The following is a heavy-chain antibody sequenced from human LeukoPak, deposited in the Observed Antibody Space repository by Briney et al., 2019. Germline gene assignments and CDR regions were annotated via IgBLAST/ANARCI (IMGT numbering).Heavy chain of an antibody. J-gene: IGHJ4*02. CDR3: ARDHVTPGLLFDY. V-gene: IGHV3-7*01. Sequence: GGSLRLSCEGSGFTFSNYWMSWVRQAPGKGLEWVANIKTDGSEKYYVDSVKGRFTISRDNAKNSLYLQMNSLRAEDTAVYYCARDHVTPGLLFDYWGQGNLVTVSS. CDR2: IKTDGSEK. D-gene: IGHD2-21*01. CDR1: GFTFSNYW.